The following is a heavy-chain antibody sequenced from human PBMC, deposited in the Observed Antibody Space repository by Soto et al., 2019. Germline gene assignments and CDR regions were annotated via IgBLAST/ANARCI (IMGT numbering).Heavy chain of an antibody. V-gene: IGHV3-21*01. CDR2: ISSSSSYI. CDR1: GFTFSSYS. D-gene: IGHD2-2*01. J-gene: IGHJ4*02. CDR3: ARRVVRVVVPAARHIDY. Sequence: GGSLRLSCAASGFTFSSYSMNWVRQAPGKGLEWVSSISSSSSYIYYADSVKGRFTISRDNAKNSLYLQMNSLRAEDTAVYYCARRVVRVVVPAARHIDYWGQGTLVTVSS.